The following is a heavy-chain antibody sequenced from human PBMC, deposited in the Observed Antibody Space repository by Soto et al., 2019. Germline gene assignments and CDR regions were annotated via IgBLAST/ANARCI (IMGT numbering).Heavy chain of an antibody. Sequence: QVQLQESGPGLVKPSETLSLTCTVSGGSISRYYWSWIRQPPGKGLEWIGYIYYTGSTDYNPSLKSRVTISLDTSKNQFSLKLSSVTAADTAVYYCASPKAWGQGTLVTVSS. V-gene: IGHV4-59*08. J-gene: IGHJ5*02. CDR2: IYYTGST. CDR3: ASPKA. CDR1: GGSISRYY.